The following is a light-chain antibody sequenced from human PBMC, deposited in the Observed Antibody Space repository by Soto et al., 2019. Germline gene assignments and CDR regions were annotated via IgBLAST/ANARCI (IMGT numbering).Light chain of an antibody. CDR2: DVS. J-gene: IGLJ2*01. Sequence: QSALTQARSVSGCPGQSVTISCTGTSSDVGGYNYVSWYQQHPGKAPKLMIYDVSKRPSGVPDRFSGSKSGNTASLTISGLQAEDEADYYCCSYAGSYTVVFGGGTKVTVL. V-gene: IGLV2-11*01. CDR1: SSDVGGYNY. CDR3: CSYAGSYTVV.